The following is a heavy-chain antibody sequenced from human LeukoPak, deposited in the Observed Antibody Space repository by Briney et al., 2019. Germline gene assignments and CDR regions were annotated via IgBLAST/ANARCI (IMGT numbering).Heavy chain of an antibody. CDR3: ARDGSVVPAAIWFDP. D-gene: IGHD2-2*02. CDR2: INPNSGGT. J-gene: IGHJ5*02. V-gene: IGHV1-2*02. CDR1: GYTFTSYD. Sequence: ASVKVSCKASGYTFTSYDINWVRQATGQGLEWMGWINPNSGGTNYAQKFQGRVTMTRDTSISTAYMELSRLRSDDTAVYYCARDGSVVPAAIWFDPWGQGTLVTVSS.